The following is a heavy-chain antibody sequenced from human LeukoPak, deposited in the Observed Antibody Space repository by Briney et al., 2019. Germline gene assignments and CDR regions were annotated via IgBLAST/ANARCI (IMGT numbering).Heavy chain of an antibody. Sequence: GGSLRLSCAASGFTFSSYAMSWVRQAPGKGLEWVSAISGSGGSTYYADSVKGRFTISRGNSKNTLYLQMNSLRAEDTAVYYCAKDGEDMIVVVVYYFDYWGQGTLVTVSS. CDR3: AKDGEDMIVVVVYYFDY. CDR2: ISGSGGST. J-gene: IGHJ4*02. D-gene: IGHD3-22*01. V-gene: IGHV3-23*01. CDR1: GFTFSSYA.